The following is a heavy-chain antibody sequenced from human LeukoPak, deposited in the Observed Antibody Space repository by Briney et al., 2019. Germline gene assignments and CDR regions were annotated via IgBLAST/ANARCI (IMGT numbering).Heavy chain of an antibody. V-gene: IGHV4-59*01. Sequence: SETLSLTCTVSGGSISSFYWSWIRLPPGKGLEWIGYIFYSGSTNYDPSLKSRVTISVDTSKNQFSLKLSPVTAADTAVYYCARYSNYYYYMDVWGKGTTVTVSS. D-gene: IGHD4-11*01. CDR3: ARYSNYYYYMDV. CDR1: GGSISSFY. J-gene: IGHJ6*03. CDR2: IFYSGST.